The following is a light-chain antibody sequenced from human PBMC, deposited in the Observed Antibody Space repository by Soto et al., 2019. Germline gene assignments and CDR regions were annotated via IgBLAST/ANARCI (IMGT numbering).Light chain of an antibody. J-gene: IGLJ1*01. CDR2: EVS. Sequence: QSALTQPASVSGSPGQSITISCTGTSSDVGGYNYVSWYQQHPGKAPKLMIYEVSNRPSGVSNRFSGSKSGNTASLTISGLQALDEADYYCSSYTSSSIDYVFGTGTKVTVL. CDR3: SSYTSSSIDYV. V-gene: IGLV2-14*01. CDR1: SSDVGGYNY.